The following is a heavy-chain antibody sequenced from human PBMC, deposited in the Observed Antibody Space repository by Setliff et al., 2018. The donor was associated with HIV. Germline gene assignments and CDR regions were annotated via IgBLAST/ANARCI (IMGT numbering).Heavy chain of an antibody. CDR2: VSYSGST. V-gene: IGHV4-61*05. J-gene: IGHJ3*02. CDR1: GGAISSSSYY. Sequence: SETLSLTCTVSGGAISSSSYYWSWIRQPPGKGLEWLGYVSYSGSTNFNPSLESRLAMSVDMSKNHFSLKLRSVTAAVTAVYYCARPGHFYDSSSSYAFDIWGHGTMVTVSS. CDR3: ARPGHFYDSSSSYAFDI. D-gene: IGHD3-22*01.